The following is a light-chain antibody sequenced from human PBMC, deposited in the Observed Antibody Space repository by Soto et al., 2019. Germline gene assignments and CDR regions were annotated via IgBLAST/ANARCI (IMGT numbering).Light chain of an antibody. V-gene: IGKV3-20*01. Sequence: EIVLTQSPGTLSLSPGERATLSCRASQSVFSSYLAWYQKKPGQAPGLLIYGASSRATGIPDRFSGSGSGTDFTLTISSLEPEDFALYYCQQYGSSPWTFGQGTKVEIK. CDR3: QQYGSSPWT. CDR2: GAS. CDR1: QSVFSSY. J-gene: IGKJ1*01.